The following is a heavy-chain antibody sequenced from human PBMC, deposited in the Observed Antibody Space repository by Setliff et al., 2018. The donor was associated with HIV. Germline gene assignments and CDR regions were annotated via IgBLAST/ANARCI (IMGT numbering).Heavy chain of an antibody. CDR2: VSYSGST. J-gene: IGHJ4*02. CDR3: ARRDTAMVGFDY. D-gene: IGHD5-18*01. Sequence: PSETLSLTCTVSGGSISSSSYYWGWIRQPPGKGLEWIGSVSYSGSTLYNPSLKSRVTISVDTSKNQFSLKLSSVTAADTAVYYCARRDTAMVGFDYWGQGTLVTVSS. V-gene: IGHV4-39*01. CDR1: GGSISSSSYY.